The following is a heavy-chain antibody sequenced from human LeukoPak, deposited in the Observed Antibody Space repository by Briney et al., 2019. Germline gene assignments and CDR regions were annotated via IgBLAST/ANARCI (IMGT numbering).Heavy chain of an antibody. CDR1: GFTVSSNY. Sequence: SGGSLRLSCAASGFTVSSNYMSWVRQAPGKGLEWVSVIYSGGSTYYADSVKGRFTTSRDNSKNTLYLQMNSLRAEDTAVYYCARVRAEVLSAEYFQHWGQGTLVTVSS. V-gene: IGHV3-66*01. J-gene: IGHJ1*01. CDR3: ARVRAEVLSAEYFQH. CDR2: IYSGGST. D-gene: IGHD2-8*01.